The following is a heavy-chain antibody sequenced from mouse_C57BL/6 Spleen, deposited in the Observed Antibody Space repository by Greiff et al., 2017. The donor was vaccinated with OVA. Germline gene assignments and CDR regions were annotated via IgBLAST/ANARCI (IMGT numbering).Heavy chain of an antibody. J-gene: IGHJ2*01. V-gene: IGHV7-3*01. Sequence: DVMLVESGGGLVQPGGSLSLSCAASGFTFTDYYMSWVRQPPGKALEWLGFIRNKANGYTTEYSASVKGRFTISRDNSQSILYLQMNALRAEDSATYYCARSLYGPRGFDYWGQGTTLTVSS. D-gene: IGHD1-1*02. CDR1: GFTFTDYY. CDR2: IRNKANGYTT. CDR3: ARSLYGPRGFDY.